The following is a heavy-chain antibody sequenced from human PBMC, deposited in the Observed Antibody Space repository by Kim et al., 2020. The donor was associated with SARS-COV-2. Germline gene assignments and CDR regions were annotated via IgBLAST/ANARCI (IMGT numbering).Heavy chain of an antibody. CDR3: ARAGSGDYYGSGSYYNPLDY. D-gene: IGHD3-10*01. V-gene: IGHV3-30*04. CDR1: GFTFSSYA. CDR2: ISYDGSNK. J-gene: IGHJ4*02. Sequence: GGFLRLSCAASGFTFSSYAMHWVRQAPGKGLEWVAVISYDGSNKYYADSVKGRFTISRDNSKNTLYLQMNSLRAEDTAVYYCARAGSGDYYGSGSYYNPLDYWGQGTLVTVSS.